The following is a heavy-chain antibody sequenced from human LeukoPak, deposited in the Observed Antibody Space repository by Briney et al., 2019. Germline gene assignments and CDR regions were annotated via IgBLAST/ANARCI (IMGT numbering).Heavy chain of an antibody. J-gene: IGHJ6*03. D-gene: IGHD6-13*01. CDR1: GYTFTSYY. CDR2: INPSGGST. Sequence: ASVKVSCKASGYTFTSYYMHWVRQAPGQGLEWMGIINPSGGSTSYAQKFQGRVTMTRDMSTSTVYMELSSLRSEDTAVYYCARVGFPGSSWYGYYYYYYMDVWGKGTTVTISS. CDR3: ARVGFPGSSWYGYYYYYYMDV. V-gene: IGHV1-46*01.